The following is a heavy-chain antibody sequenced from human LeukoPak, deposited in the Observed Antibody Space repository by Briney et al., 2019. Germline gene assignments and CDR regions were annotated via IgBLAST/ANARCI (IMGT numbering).Heavy chain of an antibody. Sequence: PGGSLRLSRAASGFTLSNHAMIWVRQAPGKGLEWVSSISGSGAMTYYADSVKGRFTISRDNAMDTLYLQMNSLRADDTAVYYCAKDRVDGSGSQFDSWGQGSLVIVSS. J-gene: IGHJ4*02. CDR2: ISGSGAMT. CDR1: GFTLSNHA. D-gene: IGHD3-10*01. V-gene: IGHV3-23*01. CDR3: AKDRVDGSGSQFDS.